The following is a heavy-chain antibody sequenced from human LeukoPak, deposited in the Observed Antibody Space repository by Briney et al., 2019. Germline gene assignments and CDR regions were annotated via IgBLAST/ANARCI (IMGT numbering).Heavy chain of an antibody. D-gene: IGHD6-13*01. J-gene: IGHJ6*02. CDR1: GGSISGSY. V-gene: IGHV4-59*08. Sequence: PSETLSLTCTVFGGSISGSYWSWIRLPPGKGLQWIGYIHPSGTINYNPALMSRITVSVDTSRNQFSLKVRSVTAADTAVYYCARLNRLAAVGTVYYHAMDVWGQGTAVTVSS. CDR3: ARLNRLAAVGTVYYHAMDV. CDR2: IHPSGTI.